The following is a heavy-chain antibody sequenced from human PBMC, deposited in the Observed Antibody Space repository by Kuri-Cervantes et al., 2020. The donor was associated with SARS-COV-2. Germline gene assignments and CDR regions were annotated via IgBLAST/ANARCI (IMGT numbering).Heavy chain of an antibody. V-gene: IGHV7-4-1*02. CDR2: INTNTGNP. J-gene: IGHJ6*02. D-gene: IGHD6-13*01. CDR1: GYTFTSYA. Sequence: GESLKISCKASGYTFTSYAMNWVRQAPGQGLEWMGWINTNTGNPTYAQGFTGRFVFSLDTSVSTAYLQISSLKAEDTAVYYCARDPSYSSSWFGYYYYGMDVWGQGTTVTVSS. CDR3: ARDPSYSSSWFGYYYYGMDV.